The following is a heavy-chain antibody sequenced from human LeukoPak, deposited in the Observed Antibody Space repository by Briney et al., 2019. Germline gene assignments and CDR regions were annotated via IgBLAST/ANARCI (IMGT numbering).Heavy chain of an antibody. Sequence: SSETLSLTCTVSGGSISSYYWSWIRQPPGQGLEWVGYMYYSGSTNYNPSLKSRVTISVDTSKNQFSLKLSSVTAADTAVYYCARDVGCSSTSCYLAFDIWGQGTMVTVSS. CDR1: GGSISSYY. J-gene: IGHJ3*02. D-gene: IGHD2-2*01. CDR2: MYYSGST. V-gene: IGHV4-59*01. CDR3: ARDVGCSSTSCYLAFDI.